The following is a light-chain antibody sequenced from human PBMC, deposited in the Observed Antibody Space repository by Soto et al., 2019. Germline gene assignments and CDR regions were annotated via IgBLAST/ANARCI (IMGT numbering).Light chain of an antibody. V-gene: IGKV3-15*01. CDR2: GAS. CDR3: QQYNNWPPFT. J-gene: IGKJ3*01. CDR1: QSVSSN. Sequence: EIVMTQSPATLSVSPGERATLSCRASQSVSSNLAWYQQTPGQAPRLLIYGASTRATGIPARFSGSGSGTEFTLTISRLQSEDFAVYYCQQYNNWPPFTFGPGTKVDIK.